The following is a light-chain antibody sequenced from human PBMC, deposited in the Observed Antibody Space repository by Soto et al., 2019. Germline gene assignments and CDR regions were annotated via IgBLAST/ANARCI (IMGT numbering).Light chain of an antibody. CDR2: RDN. CDR1: SSDIGTNP. CDR3: SAWDDSIYGPV. J-gene: IGLJ2*01. Sequence: QSVLTQPPSASGTPGQRVAISCSGGSSDIGTNPVNWYLHLPGAAPKLLIYRDNQRPSGVPDRFFGSKSGTSASLTISGLQSEDEADYFCSAWDDSIYGPVFGGGTKLTVL. V-gene: IGLV1-44*01.